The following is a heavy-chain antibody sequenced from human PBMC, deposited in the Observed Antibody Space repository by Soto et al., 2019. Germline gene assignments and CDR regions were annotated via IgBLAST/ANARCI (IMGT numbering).Heavy chain of an antibody. J-gene: IGHJ3*02. D-gene: IGHD3-9*01. CDR2: ISGSGGST. Sequence: PGGSIRHSCAASGFTFCSYAMGWVRQAPGKGLEWVSAISGSGGSTYYADSVKGRFTISRDNSKNTLYLQMNSLRAEDTAVYYCAKGGVLRYFDWLLTSAFDIWGQGTMVTVSS. V-gene: IGHV3-23*01. CDR1: GFTFCSYA. CDR3: AKGGVLRYFDWLLTSAFDI.